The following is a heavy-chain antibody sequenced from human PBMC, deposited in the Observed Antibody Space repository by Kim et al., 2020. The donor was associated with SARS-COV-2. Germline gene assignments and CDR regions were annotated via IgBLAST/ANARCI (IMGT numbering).Heavy chain of an antibody. Sequence: ALKSRVTISVDPATNQFSLQLSSVTAADTAVYYCARGGTIFGVATRPFDYWGQGTLVTVSS. V-gene: IGHV4-31*02. D-gene: IGHD3-3*01. CDR3: ARGGTIFGVATRPFDY. J-gene: IGHJ4*02.